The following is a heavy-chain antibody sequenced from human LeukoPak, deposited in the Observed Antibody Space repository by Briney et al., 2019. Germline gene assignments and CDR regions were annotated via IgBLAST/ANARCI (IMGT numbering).Heavy chain of an antibody. CDR3: ARDTAYDSSGYYFD. D-gene: IGHD3-22*01. V-gene: IGHV4-34*01. Sequence: SETLSLTCAVYGGSFSGYYWSWIRQPPGKGLEWFGEINHSGSTNYNPSLKSRVTISVDTSKNQFSLKLSSVTAADTAVYYCARDTAYDSSGYYFDWGQGTLVTVSS. CDR2: INHSGST. CDR1: GGSFSGYY. J-gene: IGHJ4*02.